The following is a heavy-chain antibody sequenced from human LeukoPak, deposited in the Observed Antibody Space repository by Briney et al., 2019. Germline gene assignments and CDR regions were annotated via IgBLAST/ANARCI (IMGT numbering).Heavy chain of an antibody. CDR2: ISSSSSYI. CDR1: GFTFSSYS. D-gene: IGHD5-12*01. CDR3: ARAGYSGYGAPGYYMDV. Sequence: TGGSLRLSCAASGFTFSSYSMEWVRQAPGKGLEWVSSISSSSSYIYYADSVKGRFTISRDNAKNSLYLQMNSLRAEDTAVYYCARAGYSGYGAPGYYMDVWGKGTTVTVSS. V-gene: IGHV3-21*01. J-gene: IGHJ6*03.